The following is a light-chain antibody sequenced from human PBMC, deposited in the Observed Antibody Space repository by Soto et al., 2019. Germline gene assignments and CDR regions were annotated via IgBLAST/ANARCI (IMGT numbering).Light chain of an antibody. V-gene: IGKV1-39*01. CDR3: QHSYSTPPT. Sequence: DIQMTQSPSSLSASVGDRVTITCRASQSISSYLNWYQQKPGKAPQLLIYAASSLQSGVPSRFSGSGSGTDFTLTISSLQPEDFATYYCQHSYSTPPTFGQGTKVEIK. J-gene: IGKJ1*01. CDR1: QSISSY. CDR2: AAS.